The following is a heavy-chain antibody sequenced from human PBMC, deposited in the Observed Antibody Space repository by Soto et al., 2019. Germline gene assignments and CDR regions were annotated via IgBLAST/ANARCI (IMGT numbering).Heavy chain of an antibody. V-gene: IGHV4-4*07. D-gene: IGHD5-18*01. CDR1: GGSISSYY. Sequence: PSETLSLTCTVSGGSISSYYWSWIRQPAGKGLEWMGRIYTSGSTNYNPSLKSRVTMSVDTYKNQFSLELSAVTAADTALYYCARLRAHRFDPWGRGTLVTVSS. CDR2: IYTSGST. CDR3: ARLRAHRFDP. J-gene: IGHJ5*02.